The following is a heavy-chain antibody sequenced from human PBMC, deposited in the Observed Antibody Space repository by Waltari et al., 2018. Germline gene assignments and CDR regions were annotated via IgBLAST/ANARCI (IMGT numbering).Heavy chain of an antibody. Sequence: EVQLVESGGGLVQPGGSLRLSCAASGFTFSSYSMNWVRQAPGKGLEWVSYISSSSSTIYYADSVKGRFTISRDNAKNSLYLQMNSLRAEDTAVYYCARGPLKLELRPLNWFDPWGQGTLVTVSS. D-gene: IGHD1-7*01. V-gene: IGHV3-48*04. J-gene: IGHJ5*02. CDR2: ISSSSSTI. CDR1: GFTFSSYS. CDR3: ARGPLKLELRPLNWFDP.